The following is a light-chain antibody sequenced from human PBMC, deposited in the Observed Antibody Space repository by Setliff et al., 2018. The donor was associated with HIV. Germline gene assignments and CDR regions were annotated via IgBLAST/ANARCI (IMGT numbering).Light chain of an antibody. J-gene: IGLJ1*01. Sequence: SSDVVDFNFVSWYQQLPGKVPKVIIYEVYDRPSGVSDRFSGSRSGNTASLTISGPQAEDEADYYCFSYVTTNTYVFGTGTKVTVL. CDR1: SSDVVDFNF. CDR3: FSYVTTNTYV. V-gene: IGLV2-14*01. CDR2: EVY.